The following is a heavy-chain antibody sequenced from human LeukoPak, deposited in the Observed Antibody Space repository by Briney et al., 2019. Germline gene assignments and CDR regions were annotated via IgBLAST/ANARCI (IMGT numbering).Heavy chain of an antibody. CDR3: ARQVAANYYVMDV. D-gene: IGHD2-15*01. V-gene: IGHV5-51*01. J-gene: IGHJ6*02. CDR1: GXGFTXXX. Sequence: SXKXAGXGFTXXXXGWXXXMXXXXVXXMAIIYPGDSDTRYSPSFQGQITISADKSINTAYLQWSSLRASDTAMYYCARQVAANYYVMDVWGQGTTVTVSS. CDR2: IYPGDSDT.